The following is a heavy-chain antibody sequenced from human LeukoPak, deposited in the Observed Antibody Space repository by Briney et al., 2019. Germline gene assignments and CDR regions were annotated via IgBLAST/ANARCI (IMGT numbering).Heavy chain of an antibody. CDR3: ARDRLRYFDY. J-gene: IGHJ4*02. Sequence: GSLRLSCAASGFTVSDFYMSWVRQAPGKGLEWVSLIYVSGDTYYTDSVKGRFTISRDTSENTLYLQMNSLRVEDTAVYYCARDRLRYFDYWGQGTLVTVSS. V-gene: IGHV3-53*01. CDR1: GFTVSDFY. CDR2: IYVSGDT. D-gene: IGHD3-16*01.